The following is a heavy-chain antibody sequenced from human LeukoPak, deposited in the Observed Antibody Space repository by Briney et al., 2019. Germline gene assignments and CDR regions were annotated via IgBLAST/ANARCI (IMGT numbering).Heavy chain of an antibody. J-gene: IGHJ4*02. CDR3: ARVDWEGSGSYYFDY. CDR2: INHSGST. Sequence: PSETLSLTCTVSGGSISSGCYYWSWIRQPPGKGLEWIGEINHSGSTNYSPSLKSRVTISVDTSKNQFSLKLTSVTAADTAVYYCARVDWEGSGSYYFDYWGQGTLVTVSS. V-gene: IGHV4-39*01. CDR1: GGSISSGCYY. D-gene: IGHD3-10*01.